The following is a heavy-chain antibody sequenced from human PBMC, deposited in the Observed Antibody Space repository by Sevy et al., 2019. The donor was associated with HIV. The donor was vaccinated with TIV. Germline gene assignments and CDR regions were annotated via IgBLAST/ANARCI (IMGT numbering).Heavy chain of an antibody. Sequence: GGSLRLSCAASGFTFSRYAMHWVRQAPGKGLEWLGPISYNGNYTYYADSVKGRFTISRDNSKNTLYLQMNSLRAEDTAVYYCARDAGPTNSGDYIWAFDYWGQGTLVTVSS. V-gene: IGHV3-30-3*01. D-gene: IGHD3-3*01. J-gene: IGHJ4*02. CDR2: ISYNGNYT. CDR1: GFTFSRYA. CDR3: ARDAGPTNSGDYIWAFDY.